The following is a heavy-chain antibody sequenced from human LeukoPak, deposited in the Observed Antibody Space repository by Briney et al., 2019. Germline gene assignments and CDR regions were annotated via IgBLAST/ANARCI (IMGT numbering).Heavy chain of an antibody. CDR2: IDPSDSYT. CDR1: GYTFTSYW. V-gene: IGHV5-10-1*01. D-gene: IGHD2-2*01. CDR3: ARHASDNWFDP. J-gene: IGHJ5*02. Sequence: GESLKISCEGSGYTFTSYWITWVRQIPGIGLEWMGKIDPSDSYTNYSPSFQGHVTISADKSISTAYLQWSSLKASDTAMYYCARHASDNWFDPWGQGTLVTVSS.